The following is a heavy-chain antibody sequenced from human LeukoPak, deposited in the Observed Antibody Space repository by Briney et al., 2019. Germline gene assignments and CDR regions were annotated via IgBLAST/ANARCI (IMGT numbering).Heavy chain of an antibody. CDR1: GGSFSGYY. CDR2: INHSGST. Sequence: SETLSLTCAVYGGSFSGYYWSWIRQPPGKGLEWIGEINHSGSTYYNPSLKSRVTISVDTSKNQFSLKLSSVTAADTAVYYCATCMDTAGTGFDPGGQEPLVTVSP. CDR3: ATCMDTAGTGFDP. V-gene: IGHV4-34*01. J-gene: IGHJ5*02. D-gene: IGHD5-18*01.